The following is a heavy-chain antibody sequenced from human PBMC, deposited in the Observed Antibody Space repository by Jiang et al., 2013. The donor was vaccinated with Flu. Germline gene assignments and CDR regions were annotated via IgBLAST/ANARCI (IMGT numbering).Heavy chain of an antibody. V-gene: IGHV3-15*07. Sequence: QLLESGGGLVKPGGSLRLSCAASGFTFSYAWMNWVRQPPGKGLEWVGRIKSKTDGGTIDYAAPLKGRFTISRDDSKNTLYLQMNSLKTEDTAVYYCATYGYGDYVMDYWGQGTLVTVSS. CDR1: GFTFSYAW. CDR3: ATYGYGDYVMDY. J-gene: IGHJ4*02. CDR2: IKSKTDGGTI. D-gene: IGHD4-17*01.